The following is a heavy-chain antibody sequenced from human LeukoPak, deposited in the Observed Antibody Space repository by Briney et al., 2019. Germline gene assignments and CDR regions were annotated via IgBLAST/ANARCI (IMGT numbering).Heavy chain of an antibody. CDR3: ARDRTPIVVVPAAIPRLSG. D-gene: IGHD2-2*02. CDR1: GGTFSSYT. V-gene: IGHV1-69*04. CDR2: IIPILGIA. J-gene: IGHJ4*02. Sequence: ASVKVSCKASGGTFSSYTISWVRQAPGQGLEWMGRIIPILGIANYAQKFQGRVTITADKSTSTAYMELSSLRSEDTAVYYCARDRTPIVVVPAAIPRLSGWGQGTLVTVSS.